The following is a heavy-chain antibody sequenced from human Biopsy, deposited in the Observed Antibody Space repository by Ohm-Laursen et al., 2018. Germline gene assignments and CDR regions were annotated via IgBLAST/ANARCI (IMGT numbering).Heavy chain of an antibody. J-gene: IGHJ1*01. D-gene: IGHD3-9*01. Sequence: SSGKVSCKSPGGTFSNYGVNWVRQAPGQGLEWLGGNIPILGTGNYAQKFQDRVTVAADTSTSTATMELRSLRSDDTAVYYCATKLTGYFHHWGQGTLVIVSS. CDR1: GGTFSNYG. V-gene: IGHV1-69*06. CDR2: NIPILGTG. CDR3: ATKLTGYFHH.